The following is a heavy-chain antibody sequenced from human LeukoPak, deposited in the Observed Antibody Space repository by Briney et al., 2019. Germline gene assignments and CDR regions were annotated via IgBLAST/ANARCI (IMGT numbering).Heavy chain of an antibody. CDR1: GGSISSYY. Sequence: SETLSLTCTVSGGSISSYYWSWIRQPPGKGLEWIGYIYYSGSTYYNPSLKSRVTISVDTSKNQFSLKLSSVTAADTAVYYCARDPGYGGYLYYFDYWGQGTLVTVSS. CDR3: ARDPGYGGYLYYFDY. V-gene: IGHV4-59*12. J-gene: IGHJ4*02. D-gene: IGHD4-17*01. CDR2: IYYSGST.